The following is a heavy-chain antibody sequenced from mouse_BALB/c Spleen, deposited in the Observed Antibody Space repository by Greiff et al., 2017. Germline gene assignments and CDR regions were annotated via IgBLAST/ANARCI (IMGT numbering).Heavy chain of an antibody. Sequence: VQLQQSGPELVKPGASVKIPCKASGYTFTDYNMDWVKQSHGKSLEWIGDINPNNGGTIYNQKFKGKATLTVDKSSSTAYMELRSLTSEDTAVYNCARRVTTVVAPDYWGQGTTLTVSS. J-gene: IGHJ2*01. CDR3: ARRVTTVVAPDY. CDR1: GYTFTDYN. V-gene: IGHV1-18*01. CDR2: INPNNGGT. D-gene: IGHD1-1*01.